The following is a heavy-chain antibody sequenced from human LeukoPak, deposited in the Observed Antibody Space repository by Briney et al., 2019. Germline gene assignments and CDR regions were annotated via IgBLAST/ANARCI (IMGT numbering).Heavy chain of an antibody. CDR3: AKWLRVAGTDY. Sequence: AGGSLRLSCAASGFTFSSYAMHWVRQAPGKGLEWVAVISYDGSNKYYADSVKGRFTISRDNSKNTLYLQMNSLRAEDTAVYYCAKWLRVAGTDYWGQGTLVTVSS. V-gene: IGHV3-30-3*02. J-gene: IGHJ4*02. D-gene: IGHD6-19*01. CDR1: GFTFSSYA. CDR2: ISYDGSNK.